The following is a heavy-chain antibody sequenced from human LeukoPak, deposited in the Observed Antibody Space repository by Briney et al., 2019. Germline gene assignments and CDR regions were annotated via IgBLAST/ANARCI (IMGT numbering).Heavy chain of an antibody. Sequence: PPETLSLTCAVYGGSFSGYYWSWIRQPPGKGLEWIGEINHSGSTNYNPSLKSRVTISVDTSKNQFSLKLSSVTAADTAVYYCARGRRRLDAFDIWGQGTMVTVSS. D-gene: IGHD3-16*01. CDR1: GGSFSGYY. CDR2: INHSGST. V-gene: IGHV4-34*01. CDR3: ARGRRRLDAFDI. J-gene: IGHJ3*02.